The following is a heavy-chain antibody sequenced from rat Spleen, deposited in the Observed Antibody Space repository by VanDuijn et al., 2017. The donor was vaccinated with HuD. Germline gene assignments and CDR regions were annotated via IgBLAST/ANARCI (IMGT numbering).Heavy chain of an antibody. CDR1: GFSLTSYT. CDR2: ISSGGST. CDR3: VRDGEAVAASNWFAY. D-gene: IGHD1-2*01. J-gene: IGHJ3*01. V-gene: IGHV2-6*01. Sequence: QVQLKESGPGLVQPSQTLSLTCTVSGFSLTSYTVSWVRQPPGKGLEWIAAISSGGSTYYNSALKSRLSISRDTSKSQVFLKMSSLQTEDTATYYCVRDGEAVAASNWFAYWGQGTLVTVSS.